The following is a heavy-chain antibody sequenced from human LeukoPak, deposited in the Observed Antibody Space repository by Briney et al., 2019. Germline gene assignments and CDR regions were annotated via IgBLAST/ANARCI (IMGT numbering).Heavy chain of an antibody. V-gene: IGHV3-30*02. Sequence: GGSLRLSCAASGFTFSSYGMHWVRQAPGKGLEWVAFIRYDGSNKYYADSVKGRFTISRDNSKNTLYLQMNSLRAEDTAVYYCAKDGAGGSHPEVSGDYWGQGTLVTVSS. CDR3: AKDGAGGSHPEVSGDY. CDR2: IRYDGSNK. CDR1: GFTFSSYG. J-gene: IGHJ4*02. D-gene: IGHD3-16*01.